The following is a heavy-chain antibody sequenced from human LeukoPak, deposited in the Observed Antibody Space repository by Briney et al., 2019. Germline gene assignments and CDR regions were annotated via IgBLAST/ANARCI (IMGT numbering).Heavy chain of an antibody. J-gene: IGHJ3*01. CDR1: GFKFNAYW. V-gene: IGHV5-51*01. CDR2: IYPDDSDT. D-gene: IGHD3-22*01. Sequence: PGESLKISCNGSGFKFNAYWIAWVRQMPGKGLEWMGIIYPDDSDTRYSPSFQGQVTISADKSVSIANLQWSSLKAWDTGMYYCARPNITSYYGNRGYDAFDVWGQGTMVIVSS. CDR3: ARPNITSYYGNRGYDAFDV.